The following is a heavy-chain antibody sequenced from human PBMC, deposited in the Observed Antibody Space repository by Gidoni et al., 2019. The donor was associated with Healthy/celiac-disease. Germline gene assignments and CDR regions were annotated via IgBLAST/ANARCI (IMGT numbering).Heavy chain of an antibody. Sequence: EVQLVESGGGLVQPGWSLRLSCAASGFTFSSYDMHWVRQATGKGLEWVSAIGTAGDTYYPGYVKGRFTISRENAKNSLYLQMNRLRAGDTAVYYCAREVNYYDSSGYHNWFDPWGQGTLVTVSS. CDR1: GFTFSSYD. CDR2: IGTAGDT. CDR3: AREVNYYDSSGYHNWFDP. D-gene: IGHD3-22*01. V-gene: IGHV3-13*01. J-gene: IGHJ5*02.